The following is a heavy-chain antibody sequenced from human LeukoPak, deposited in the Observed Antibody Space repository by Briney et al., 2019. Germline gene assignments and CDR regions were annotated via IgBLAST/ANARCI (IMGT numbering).Heavy chain of an antibody. CDR1: GDSISNSAYY. CDR2: IYYSGST. D-gene: IGHD3-16*01. Sequence: SETLSLTCTVSGDSISNSAYYWGWIRQSPGKGLERIGNIYYSGSTYYNPSLKSRVTISVDTSKNQFSLKLSSVTAADTAVYYCARGLNWGQGTLVTVSS. CDR3: ARGLN. J-gene: IGHJ4*02. V-gene: IGHV4-39*01.